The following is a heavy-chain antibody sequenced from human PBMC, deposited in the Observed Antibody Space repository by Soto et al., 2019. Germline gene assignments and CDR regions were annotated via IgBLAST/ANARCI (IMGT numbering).Heavy chain of an antibody. V-gene: IGHV1-8*01. J-gene: IGHJ6*02. Sequence: ASLKVSCKASGYTFTSYDINWVRQATGQGLEWMGWMNPNSGNTGYAQKFQGSVTMTRNTSISTAYMELSSLRSEDTAVYYCARALGEEEMATTLYYYYGMDVWGQGTTVTVSS. CDR1: GYTFTSYD. CDR3: ARALGEEEMATTLYYYYGMDV. CDR2: MNPNSGNT. D-gene: IGHD5-12*01.